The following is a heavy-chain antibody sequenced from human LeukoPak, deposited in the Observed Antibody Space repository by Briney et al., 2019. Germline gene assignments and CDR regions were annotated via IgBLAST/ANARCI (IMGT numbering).Heavy chain of an antibody. CDR1: GYSISSGYY. V-gene: IGHV4-38-2*02. CDR3: ASIRTVTYFDY. D-gene: IGHD4-11*01. Sequence: TSSETLSLTCTVSGYSISSGYYWGWIRQPPGKGLEWIGSIYHSGSTYYNPSLKSRVTISVDTSKNQFSLKLSSVTAADTAVYYCASIRTVTYFDYWGQGTLVTVSS. J-gene: IGHJ4*02. CDR2: IYHSGST.